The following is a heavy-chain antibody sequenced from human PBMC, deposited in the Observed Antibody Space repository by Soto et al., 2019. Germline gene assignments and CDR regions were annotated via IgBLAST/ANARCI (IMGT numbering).Heavy chain of an antibody. D-gene: IGHD3-9*01. J-gene: IGHJ6*02. CDR1: GGTFSSYA. CDR3: ARGPYDILTGYYVDYYYYYGMDV. Sequence: SVKVSCKASGGTFSSYAISWVRQAPGQGLEWMGGIIPIFGTANYAQKFQGRVTITADESTSTAYMELSSLRSEDTAVYYCARGPYDILTGYYVDYYYYYGMDVWGQGTTVTVSS. CDR2: IIPIFGTA. V-gene: IGHV1-69*13.